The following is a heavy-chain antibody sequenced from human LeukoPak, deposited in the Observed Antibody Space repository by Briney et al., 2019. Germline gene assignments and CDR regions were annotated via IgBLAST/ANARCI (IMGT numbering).Heavy chain of an antibody. Sequence: PGGSLRLSCAASGFTFSSYSMNWVRQAPGKGLEWVSYISSSSSTIYYADSVKGRFTISRDNAKNSLYLQMNSLRAEDTAVYYCARCLGNYYYYMGVWGKGTTVTVSS. CDR2: ISSSSSTI. J-gene: IGHJ6*03. CDR1: GFTFSSYS. V-gene: IGHV3-48*01. CDR3: ARCLGNYYYYMGV. D-gene: IGHD5/OR15-5a*01.